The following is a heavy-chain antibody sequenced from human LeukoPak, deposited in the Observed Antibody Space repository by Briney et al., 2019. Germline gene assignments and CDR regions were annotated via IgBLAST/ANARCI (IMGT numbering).Heavy chain of an antibody. V-gene: IGHV3-21*01. CDR1: GFTFSSYS. CDR3: AKERAVIYFDY. D-gene: IGHD2-21*01. Sequence: GGSLRLSCAASGFTFSSYSMNWVRQAPGKGLEWVSSISSSSSYIYYADSVKGRFTISRDNAKNSLYLQMNSLRAEDTAVYYCAKERAVIYFDYWGQGTLVTVSS. J-gene: IGHJ4*02. CDR2: ISSSSSYI.